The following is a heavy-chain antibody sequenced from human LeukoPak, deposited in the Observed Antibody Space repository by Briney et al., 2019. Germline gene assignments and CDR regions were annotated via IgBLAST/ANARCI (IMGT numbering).Heavy chain of an antibody. Sequence: GGSLRLSCAASGFTFSSDGMHWVRQAPGKGLEWVAFIWYDGSNKYYADSVKGRFTISRDNSKNTLYLQMNSLRADDTAVYYCARGESYYYYYMDVWGKGTTVTVSS. CDR1: GFTFSSDG. D-gene: IGHD3-16*01. CDR3: ARGESYYYYYMDV. V-gene: IGHV3-30*02. CDR2: IWYDGSNK. J-gene: IGHJ6*03.